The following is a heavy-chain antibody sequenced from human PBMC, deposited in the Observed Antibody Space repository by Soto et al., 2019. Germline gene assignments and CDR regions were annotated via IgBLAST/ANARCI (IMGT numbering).Heavy chain of an antibody. CDR3: AREAGPQRFLEWLSNYYMDV. Sequence: GGSLRLSCAASGFTFSSYWMSWVRQAPGKGLEWVANIKQDGSEKYYVDSVKGRFTISRDNAKNSLYLQMNSLRAEDTAVYYCAREAGPQRFLEWLSNYYMDVWGKGTTVTVSS. V-gene: IGHV3-7*01. CDR1: GFTFSSYW. D-gene: IGHD3-3*01. CDR2: IKQDGSEK. J-gene: IGHJ6*03.